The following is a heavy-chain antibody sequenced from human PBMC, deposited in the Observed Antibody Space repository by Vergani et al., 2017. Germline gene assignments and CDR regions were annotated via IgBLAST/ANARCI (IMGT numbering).Heavy chain of an antibody. CDR1: GFTFSSYA. V-gene: IGHV3-30-3*01. CDR3: ASVRTVTYCSSNSCCDP. CDR2: ITYDGSNK. D-gene: IGHD2-2*01. J-gene: IGHJ5*02. Sequence: QVQLVESGGGVVQPGRSLRLSCAASGFTFSSYAMHWVRQAPGKGLEWVAVITYDGSNKYYADSVKGRFTISRDNSKNTLYLQMNSLRAEDTAVYYCASVRTVTYCSSNSCCDPWGQGTLVTVSS.